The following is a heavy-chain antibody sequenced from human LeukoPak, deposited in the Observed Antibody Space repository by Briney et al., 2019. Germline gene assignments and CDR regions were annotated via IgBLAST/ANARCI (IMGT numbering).Heavy chain of an antibody. Sequence: KPSETLSLTCTVSGGSISSYYWSWIRQPPGKGLEWIGSIYYSGSTYYNPSLKSRVTISVDTSKNQFSLKLSSVTAADTAVYYCARDRARITMVRGVIRGDNWFDPWGQGTLVTVSS. CDR1: GGSISSYY. CDR3: ARDRARITMVRGVIRGDNWFDP. V-gene: IGHV4-59*12. CDR2: IYYSGST. D-gene: IGHD3-10*01. J-gene: IGHJ5*02.